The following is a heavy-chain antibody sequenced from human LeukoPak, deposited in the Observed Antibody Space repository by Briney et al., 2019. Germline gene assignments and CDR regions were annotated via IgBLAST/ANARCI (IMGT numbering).Heavy chain of an antibody. CDR1: GFTFSSYA. Sequence: GGSLRLSCAASGFTFSSYAMSWVRQAPGKGLEWVGRIKSKTDGGTLDYAAPVKGRFTISRDDSKNTLYLQMNSLKTEDTAVYFCTIGYHFDTSGYYYSDYWGQGTLVTVSS. CDR3: TIGYHFDTSGYYYSDY. J-gene: IGHJ4*02. CDR2: IKSKTDGGTL. V-gene: IGHV3-15*01. D-gene: IGHD3-22*01.